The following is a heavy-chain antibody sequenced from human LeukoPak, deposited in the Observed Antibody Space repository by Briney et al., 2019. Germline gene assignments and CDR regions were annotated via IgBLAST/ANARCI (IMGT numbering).Heavy chain of an antibody. CDR3: ARGLTGFWSGYSNWFDP. J-gene: IGHJ5*02. Sequence: GGSLRLSCAASRFTFSSYWMSWVSQAPGKGLEWVANIKQDGSEKYYVDSVKGRFTISRDNAKNSLYLQMNSLRAEDTAVNYCARGLTGFWSGYSNWFDPWGQGTLVTVSS. CDR2: IKQDGSEK. CDR1: RFTFSSYW. V-gene: IGHV3-7*01. D-gene: IGHD3-3*01.